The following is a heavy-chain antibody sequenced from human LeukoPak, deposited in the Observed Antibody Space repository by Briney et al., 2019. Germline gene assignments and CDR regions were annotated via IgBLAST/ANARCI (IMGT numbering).Heavy chain of an antibody. CDR1: GFTFSDYY. D-gene: IGHD3-3*01. V-gene: IGHV3-11*05. J-gene: IGHJ4*02. CDR2: INSGSSYI. Sequence: GGSLRLSCAASGFTFSDYYMSCVRQAPGKGLEWLSFINSGSSYIKYADSVKGRFIISRDNDKSSVYLQMDGLRAEDTAVYYCAKDLGVSGRFSSVFYWGQGVLVTVSS. CDR3: AKDLGVSGRFSSVFY.